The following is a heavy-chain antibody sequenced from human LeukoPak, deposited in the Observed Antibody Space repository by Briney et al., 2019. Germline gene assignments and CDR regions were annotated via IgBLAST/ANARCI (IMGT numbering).Heavy chain of an antibody. Sequence: GGSLRLSCAASGFTFSSYGMNWVRQAPGKGLEWVSSISSSSSYIYYADSVKGRFTISRDNAKNSLYLQMNSLRAEDTAVYYCARGGVLRYFDWLTTKDNWFDPWGQGTLVTVSS. CDR3: ARGGVLRYFDWLTTKDNWFDP. J-gene: IGHJ5*02. V-gene: IGHV3-21*01. D-gene: IGHD3-9*01. CDR2: ISSSSSYI. CDR1: GFTFSSYG.